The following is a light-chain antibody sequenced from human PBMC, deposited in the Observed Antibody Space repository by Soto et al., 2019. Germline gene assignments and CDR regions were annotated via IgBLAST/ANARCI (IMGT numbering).Light chain of an antibody. CDR3: QHHLNYPIT. CDR1: QDIGSV. CDR2: GAS. Sequence: ALRMTQSPSSLSAYIGDTVTITCRASQDIGSVLAWYQQKPGTAPKVLISGASDLHGGVPSRFSGSGSRTDFTLTITHLQSEDFATYYCQHHLNYPITFGQGRRLEIK. J-gene: IGKJ5*01. V-gene: IGKV1-8*01.